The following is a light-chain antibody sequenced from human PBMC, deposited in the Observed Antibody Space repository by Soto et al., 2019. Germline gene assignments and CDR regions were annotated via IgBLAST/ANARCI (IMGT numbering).Light chain of an antibody. Sequence: MTKPPSCLSASLGAKVTSTCRASQGISNYLAWYQQKPGKVPTIVIYAASTLQSGVPSRFSGSGSGTDFTLTISSLQPEDVATYYCQKYDNALRTFGQGTMVDI. CDR3: QKYDNALRT. CDR2: AAS. V-gene: IGKV1-27*01. CDR1: QGISNY. J-gene: IGKJ1*01.